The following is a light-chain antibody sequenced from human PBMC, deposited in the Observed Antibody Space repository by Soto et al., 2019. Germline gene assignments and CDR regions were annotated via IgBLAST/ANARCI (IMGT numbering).Light chain of an antibody. Sequence: IVLTQSPATLSLSPGERATLSCRASQSVSSYLAWYQQKPGQAPRPLIYDASNRATGIPARFSGSGSGTDFTLTISSLESEDFAVYYCQQRSNWPRTFGQGTKVDIK. CDR3: QQRSNWPRT. V-gene: IGKV3-11*01. CDR2: DAS. CDR1: QSVSSY. J-gene: IGKJ1*01.